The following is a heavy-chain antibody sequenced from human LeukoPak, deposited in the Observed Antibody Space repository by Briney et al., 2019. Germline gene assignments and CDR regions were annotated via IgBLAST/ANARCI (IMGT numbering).Heavy chain of an antibody. D-gene: IGHD6-19*01. Sequence: PGGSLRLSCAASGFTFDDYAMHWVRQAPGKGLEWVSGISWNSGSIYYADSVKGRFTISRDNAKNSLYLQMNSLRAEDTAVYYCASTYSGCPHWGQGTLVTVSS. CDR1: GFTFDDYA. V-gene: IGHV3-9*01. CDR3: ASTYSGCPH. CDR2: ISWNSGSI. J-gene: IGHJ4*02.